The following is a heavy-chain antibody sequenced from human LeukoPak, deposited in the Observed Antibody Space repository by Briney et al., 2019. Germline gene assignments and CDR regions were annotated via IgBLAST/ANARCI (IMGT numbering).Heavy chain of an antibody. J-gene: IGHJ4*02. CDR3: AIDYPGDSMLWEDYFDY. CDR2: ISESRDDT. Sequence: GGSLRLSCAASGCTFSDYAMSWVRQAPGKGLEWVSSISESRDDTDNADSVKGRFTISRDNSNNTLYLQMNSLRAEDTAVYYSAIDYPGDSMLWEDYFDYWGQGTLVTVSS. D-gene: IGHD3-10*02. CDR1: GCTFSDYA. V-gene: IGHV3-23*01.